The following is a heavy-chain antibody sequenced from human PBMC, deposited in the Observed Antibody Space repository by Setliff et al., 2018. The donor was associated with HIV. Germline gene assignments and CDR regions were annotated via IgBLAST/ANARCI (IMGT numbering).Heavy chain of an antibody. D-gene: IGHD6-19*01. CDR1: GGSITSSNW. J-gene: IGHJ3*02. Sequence: SETLSLTCTVSGGSITSSNWWSWIRQPAGKGLEWIGRIYTSGNTNYNPSLKSRVTISADTSKRQFSLKLNSVTAADTAVYYCARGRYSSGWYKDAFDIWGQGTMVT. CDR3: ARGRYSSGWYKDAFDI. V-gene: IGHV4-61*02. CDR2: IYTSGNT.